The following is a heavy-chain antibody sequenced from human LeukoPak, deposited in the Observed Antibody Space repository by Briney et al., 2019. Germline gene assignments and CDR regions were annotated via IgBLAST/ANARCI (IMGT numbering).Heavy chain of an antibody. Sequence: SETLSFTCAVYGGFFSGYYWSWIRQPPGKGLEWIGEINHSGSTNYNPSLKSRVTISVDTSKNQFSLKLSSVTAADTAVYYCARVPNYDILTGYGYYFDSWGQGTLVSVSS. CDR3: ARVPNYDILTGYGYYFDS. J-gene: IGHJ4*02. CDR1: GGFFSGYY. D-gene: IGHD3-9*01. CDR2: INHSGST. V-gene: IGHV4-34*01.